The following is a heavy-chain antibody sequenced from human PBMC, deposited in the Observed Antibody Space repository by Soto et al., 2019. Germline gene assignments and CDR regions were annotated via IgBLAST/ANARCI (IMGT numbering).Heavy chain of an antibody. J-gene: IGHJ4*02. CDR2: IYYSGST. D-gene: IGHD3-22*01. V-gene: IGHV4-31*03. CDR1: GGSISSGGYY. Sequence: QVQLQESGPGLVKPSQTLSLTCTVSGGSISSGGYYWSWIRQHPGKGLEWIGYIYYSGSTYYNPSLKSRVTISVDTSKNQFSLKLSSVTAADTAVYYCARDRNYDSSGYEDYFDYWGQGTLVTVSS. CDR3: ARDRNYDSSGYEDYFDY.